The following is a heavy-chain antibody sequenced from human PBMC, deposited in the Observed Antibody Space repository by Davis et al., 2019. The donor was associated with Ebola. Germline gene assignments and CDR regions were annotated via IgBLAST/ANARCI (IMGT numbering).Heavy chain of an antibody. V-gene: IGHV1-2*02. D-gene: IGHD2-2*01. CDR2: INPNSGGT. CDR3: ARVLRRRYCSSTSCYNWFDP. J-gene: IGHJ5*02. Sequence: ASVKVSCKASGYTFTGYYMHWVRQAPGQGLEWMGWINPNSGGTNYAQKFQGRVTMTRDTSISTAYMELSRLRSDDTAVYYCARVLRRRYCSSTSCYNWFDPWGQGTLVTVSS. CDR1: GYTFTGYY.